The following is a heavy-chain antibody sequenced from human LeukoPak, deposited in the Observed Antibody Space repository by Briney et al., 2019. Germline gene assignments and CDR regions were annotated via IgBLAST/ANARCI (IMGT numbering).Heavy chain of an antibody. CDR3: ARSNLPMATTTFCFDY. CDR2: ISGSGGST. CDR1: GFTFSSYA. J-gene: IGHJ4*02. D-gene: IGHD5-24*01. V-gene: IGHV3-23*01. Sequence: GGSLRLSCAASGFTFSSYAMSWVRQAPGKGLEWVSAISGSGGSTYYADSVKGRFTISRDNSKNPLYLQMNSLRAEDTAVYYCARSNLPMATTTFCFDYWGQGTLVTVSS.